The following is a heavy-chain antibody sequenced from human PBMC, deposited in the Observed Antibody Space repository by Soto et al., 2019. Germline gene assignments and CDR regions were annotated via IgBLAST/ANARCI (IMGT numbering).Heavy chain of an antibody. J-gene: IGHJ5*02. V-gene: IGHV4-59*01. CDR1: GGSISSYY. CDR3: ARSTRVPNWFDP. D-gene: IGHD2-2*01. CDR2: IYYSGST. Sequence: SETLSLTCTVSGGSISSYYWSWIRQPPGKGLEWIGYIYYSGSTNYNSSLKSRVTISVDTSKNQFSLKLSSVTAADTAVYYCARSTRVPNWFDPWGQGTLVTSPQ.